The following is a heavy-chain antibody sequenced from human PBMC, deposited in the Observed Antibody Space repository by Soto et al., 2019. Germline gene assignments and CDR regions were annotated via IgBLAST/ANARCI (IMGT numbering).Heavy chain of an antibody. J-gene: IGHJ6*02. CDR3: ARHPAQMAPAYYHYGMDV. CDR1: GYSFTSYW. CDR2: IYPGDSDT. V-gene: IGHV5-51*01. D-gene: IGHD5-12*01. Sequence: GESLKISCKGSGYSFTSYWIGWVRQMPGKVLEWMGIIYPGDSDTRYSPSFQGQVTISADKSISTAYLQWSSLKASDTAMYYCARHPAQMAPAYYHYGMDVWGQXTTVTVSS.